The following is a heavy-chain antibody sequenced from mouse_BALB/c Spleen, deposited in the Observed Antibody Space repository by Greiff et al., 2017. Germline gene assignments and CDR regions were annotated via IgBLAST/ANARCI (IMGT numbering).Heavy chain of an antibody. CDR2: IYPGDGDT. J-gene: IGHJ4*01. CDR1: GYAFSSYW. V-gene: IGHV1-80*01. CDR3: ARDGNYLAMDY. D-gene: IGHD2-1*01. Sequence: QVQLKQSGAELVRPGSSVKISCKASGYAFSSYWMNWVKQRPGQGLEWIGQIYPGDGDTNYNGKFKGKATLTADKSSSTAYMQLSSLTSEDSAVYFCARDGNYLAMDYWGQGTSVTVSS.